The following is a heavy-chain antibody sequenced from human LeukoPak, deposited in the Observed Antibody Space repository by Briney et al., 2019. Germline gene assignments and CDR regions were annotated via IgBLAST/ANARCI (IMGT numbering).Heavy chain of an antibody. CDR2: ISYDGSNK. J-gene: IGHJ4*02. Sequence: GGSLRLSCAASGFTFSSYAMHWVRQAPGKGLEWVAVISYDGSNKYYADSVKGRFTISRDNSKNTLYLQMNSLRAEDTAVYYCAKDPLTTVTTEFDYWGQGTLVTVSS. D-gene: IGHD4-11*01. CDR3: AKDPLTTVTTEFDY. CDR1: GFTFSSYA. V-gene: IGHV3-30-3*01.